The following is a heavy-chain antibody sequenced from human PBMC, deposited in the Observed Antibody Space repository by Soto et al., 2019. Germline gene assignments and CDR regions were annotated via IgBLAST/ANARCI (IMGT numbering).Heavy chain of an antibody. CDR1: GSTFSSYS. CDR2: ISSSSTTI. D-gene: IGHD1-26*01. V-gene: IGHV3-48*02. J-gene: IGHJ4*02. CDR3: AGYRDLLRY. Sequence: GGSLRLSCAASGSTFSSYSMNWVRQAPGKGLEWVSHISSSSTTILYADSVKGRFTISRDNAKNSLYLQMNSLRDEDTAVYYCAGYRDLLRYWGQGTLVSVSS.